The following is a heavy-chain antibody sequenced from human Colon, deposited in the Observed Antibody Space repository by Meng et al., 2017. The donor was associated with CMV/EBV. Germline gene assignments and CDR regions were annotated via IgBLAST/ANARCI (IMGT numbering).Heavy chain of an antibody. V-gene: IGHV4-61*05. CDR2: IYYNGNT. J-gene: IGHJ5*02. D-gene: IGHD2/OR15-2a*01. CDR3: VKIEGRCDSQSCSYYRWFDP. Sequence: SETLSLTCTVSGGSIRRSSYYWSWIRQRPGEGLEWIGFIYYNGNTEYNPSLKSRLTISIDTSKNQFFLNLRSVTAADTAVYHCVKIEGRCDSQSCSYYRWFDPWGQGILVTVSS. CDR1: GGSIRRSSYY.